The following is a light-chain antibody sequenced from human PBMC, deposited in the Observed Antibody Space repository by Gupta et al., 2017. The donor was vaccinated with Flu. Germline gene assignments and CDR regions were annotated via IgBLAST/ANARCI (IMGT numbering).Light chain of an antibody. V-gene: IGKV3-15*01. Sequence: PPTMFLSPGKRATTTCRASRSVSVNLAWYQQKPGQSPRLLIYGVSTRATGIPARFSGSGCETDFTLSISSLQSEDVAVYYCQHYNNWPLAFGGGIKVEIK. J-gene: IGKJ4*01. CDR3: QHYNNWPLA. CDR2: GVS. CDR1: RSVSVN.